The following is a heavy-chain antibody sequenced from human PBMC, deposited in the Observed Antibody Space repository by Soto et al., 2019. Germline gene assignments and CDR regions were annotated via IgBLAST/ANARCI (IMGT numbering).Heavy chain of an antibody. D-gene: IGHD3-9*01. CDR3: ATDIRGDNWFDP. CDR1: GYTFTSYY. CDR2: INPSGGST. J-gene: IGHJ5*02. V-gene: IGHV1-46*01. Sequence: ASVKVSCKASGYTFTSYYMHWVRQAPGQGLEWMGIINPSGGSTSYAQKFQGRVTMTRDTSTSTVYMELSSLRSEDTAVYYCATDIRGDNWFDPWGQGTLVTVSS.